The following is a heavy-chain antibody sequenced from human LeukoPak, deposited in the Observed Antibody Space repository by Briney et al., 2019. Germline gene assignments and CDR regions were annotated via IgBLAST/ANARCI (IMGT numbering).Heavy chain of an antibody. CDR3: ASRGMDV. Sequence: SETLSLTCTVSGGSISNYYWSWIRQPPGKGLEWIGYIYYSGSTNYNPSLKSRVTISVDTSKNQFSLKLSSVTAADTAVYYCASRGMDVWGQGTTVTVSS. CDR1: GGSISNYY. J-gene: IGHJ6*02. V-gene: IGHV4-59*01. CDR2: IYYSGST.